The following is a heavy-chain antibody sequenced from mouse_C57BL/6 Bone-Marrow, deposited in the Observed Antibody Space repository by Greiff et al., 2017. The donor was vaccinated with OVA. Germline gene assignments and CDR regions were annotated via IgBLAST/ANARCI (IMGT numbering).Heavy chain of an antibody. CDR2: IDPETGGT. V-gene: IGHV1-15*01. D-gene: IGHD1-1*01. J-gene: IGHJ3*01. CDR1: GYTFTDYE. Sequence: QVQLQQSGAELVRPGASVTLSCKASGYTFTDYEMHWVKQTPVHGLEWIGAIDPETGGTAYNQKVKGKAILTADKSSSTAYMELRSLTSEDSAVYYCTYYYGSPWFAYWGQGTLVTVSA. CDR3: TYYYGSPWFAY.